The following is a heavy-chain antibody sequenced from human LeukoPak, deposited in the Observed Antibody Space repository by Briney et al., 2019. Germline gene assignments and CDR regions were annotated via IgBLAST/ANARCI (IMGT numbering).Heavy chain of an antibody. CDR1: GFTFSDYY. CDR3: ARDLSAGGNTYYDSSGYGY. V-gene: IGHV3-11*01. D-gene: IGHD3-22*01. CDR2: ISGSDTMR. J-gene: IGHJ4*02. Sequence: GGSLRLSCAASGFTFSDYYMSWIRQAPGKGLEWVSYISGSDTMRYYAGSVKGQFTISRDNAKNSLFLQMNSLRAEDTAVYYCARDLSAGGNTYYDSSGYGYWGQGTLVTVSS.